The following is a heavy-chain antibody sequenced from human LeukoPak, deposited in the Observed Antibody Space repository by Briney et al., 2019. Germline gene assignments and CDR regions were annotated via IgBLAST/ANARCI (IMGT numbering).Heavy chain of an antibody. J-gene: IGHJ4*02. CDR3: ARAYGSGTAADY. CDR2: INNSGST. CDR1: GGSFSVYY. D-gene: IGHD3-10*01. Sequence: SETLSLTCAVYGGSFSVYYWGWIRQPPGKGRDWIVEINNSGSTNYKPTLKGRVTISVDTYKTQFSLKLSSVTAADTAVYYCARAYGSGTAADYWGQGTLVTVSS. V-gene: IGHV4-34*01.